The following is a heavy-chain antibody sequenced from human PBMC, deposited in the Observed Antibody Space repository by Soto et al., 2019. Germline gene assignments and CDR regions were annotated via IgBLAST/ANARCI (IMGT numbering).Heavy chain of an antibody. CDR3: ARKRTPSIAAAGPFDY. J-gene: IGHJ4*02. V-gene: IGHV4-61*01. CDR2: IYYSGST. CDR1: GGSVSSGSYY. D-gene: IGHD6-13*01. Sequence: SETLSLTCTVSGGSVSSGSYYWSWIRQPPGKGLEWIGYIYYSGSTNYNPSLKSRVNISVDTSKNQFSLKLSSVTAADTAVYYCARKRTPSIAAAGPFDYWGQGTLVTVSS.